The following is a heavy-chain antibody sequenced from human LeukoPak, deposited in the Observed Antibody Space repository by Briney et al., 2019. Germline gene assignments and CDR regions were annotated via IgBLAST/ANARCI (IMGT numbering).Heavy chain of an antibody. J-gene: IGHJ4*02. CDR2: ISGSGGST. D-gene: IGHD6-19*01. CDR3: ARDPGLAVAGTALGY. Sequence: GGSLRLSCAASRFTFSSYAMNWVRQAPGKGLEWVSAISGSGGSTYYADSVKGSFTISRDNSKNTLYLQMNSLRAEDTAVYYCARDPGLAVAGTALGYWGQGTLVTVSS. CDR1: RFTFSSYA. V-gene: IGHV3-23*01.